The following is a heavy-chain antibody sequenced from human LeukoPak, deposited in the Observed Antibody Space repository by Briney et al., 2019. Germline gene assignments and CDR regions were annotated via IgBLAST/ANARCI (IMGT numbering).Heavy chain of an antibody. CDR3: TTDRQYYYDSSPFDY. Sequence: PGGSLRLSCAASGFTFSSYSMNWVRQAPGKGLEWVSSISSSSSYIYYADSVKGRFTISRDNAKNSLYLQMNSLRAEDTAVYYCTTDRQYYYDSSPFDYWGQGTLVTVSS. D-gene: IGHD3-22*01. V-gene: IGHV3-21*03. CDR2: ISSSSSYI. J-gene: IGHJ4*02. CDR1: GFTFSSYS.